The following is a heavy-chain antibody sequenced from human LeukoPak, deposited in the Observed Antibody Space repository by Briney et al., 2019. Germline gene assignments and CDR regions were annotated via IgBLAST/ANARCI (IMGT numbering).Heavy chain of an antibody. CDR1: GYTFTSYG. Sequence: GASVKVSCKASGYTFTSYGISWVRQAPGQGLEWLGWISTYNGNTRYAQKLQGRVTMTTDTSTTTAYMELRSLRSDDTAVYYCAREDSSGYYYGRYFDYWGQGTLVTVSS. CDR3: AREDSSGYYYGRYFDY. J-gene: IGHJ4*02. CDR2: ISTYNGNT. V-gene: IGHV1-18*01. D-gene: IGHD3-22*01.